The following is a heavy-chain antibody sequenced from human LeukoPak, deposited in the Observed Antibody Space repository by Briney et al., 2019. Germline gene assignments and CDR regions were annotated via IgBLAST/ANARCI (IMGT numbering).Heavy chain of an antibody. D-gene: IGHD2-15*01. CDR1: GFTFSSYA. CDR2: ISGSGGST. Sequence: GGSLRLSRAASGFTFSSYAMSWVRQAPGKGLEWVSAISGSGGSTYYADSVKGRSTISRDNSQNTLYLQMNSLRAEDTAVYYCAKDLPYCSGGSCSGGMDVWGQGTTVTVSS. V-gene: IGHV3-23*01. CDR3: AKDLPYCSGGSCSGGMDV. J-gene: IGHJ6*02.